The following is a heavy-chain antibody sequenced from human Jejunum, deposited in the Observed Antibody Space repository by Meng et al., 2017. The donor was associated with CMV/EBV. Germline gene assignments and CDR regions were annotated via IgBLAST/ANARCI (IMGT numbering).Heavy chain of an antibody. Sequence: NVSSQASGYRFSSYYINWVRQAPGPGLELMGWINPKTGGTDYAQKFQGRVTLTRDTSITTVYMELSNLKSDDSAVYYCSSAPGDYWGQGTLVTVSS. CDR2: INPKTGGT. J-gene: IGHJ4*02. V-gene: IGHV1-2*02. D-gene: IGHD1-14*01. CDR3: SSAPGDY. CDR1: GYRFSSYY.